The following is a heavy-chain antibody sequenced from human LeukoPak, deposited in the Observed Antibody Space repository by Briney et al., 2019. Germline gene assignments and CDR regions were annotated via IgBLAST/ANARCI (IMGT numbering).Heavy chain of an antibody. Sequence: PGGSLRLSCAASGFTFSSYEMNWVRQAPGKGLEWVSYISSSGSTIYYADSVKGRFTISRDNAKNSLYLQMNSLRAEDTAVYYCAGTTDWFDPWGQGTLVTVSS. D-gene: IGHD4-17*01. CDR1: GFTFSSYE. CDR3: AGTTDWFDP. CDR2: ISSSGSTI. J-gene: IGHJ5*02. V-gene: IGHV3-48*03.